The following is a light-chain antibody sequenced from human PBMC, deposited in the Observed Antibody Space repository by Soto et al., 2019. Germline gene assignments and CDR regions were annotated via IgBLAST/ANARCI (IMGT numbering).Light chain of an antibody. CDR3: QQYYRTPFT. CDR2: WAS. V-gene: IGKV4-1*01. CDR1: QSVLYTSNNQNY. J-gene: IGKJ3*01. Sequence: DIVMTQSPESLPVSLGERATINCKSSQSVLYTSNNQNYLAWYQQKPGQPPKLLFYWASTRESGVPARFSGSGSGTDFTLTISILGAEDVAVYYCQQYYRTPFTFGPGTKVDIK.